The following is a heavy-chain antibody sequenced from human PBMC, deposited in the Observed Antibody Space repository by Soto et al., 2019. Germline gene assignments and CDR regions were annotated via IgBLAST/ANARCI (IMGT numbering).Heavy chain of an antibody. CDR2: MNPNSGNT. D-gene: IGHD6-13*01. V-gene: IGHV1-8*01. J-gene: IGHJ6*02. CDR3: ARTHSSSWLYYYYGMDV. Sequence: AASVKVSCKASGYTFTSYDINWVRQATGQGLEWMGWMNPNSGNTGYAQKFQGRVTMTRNTSISTAYMELSSLRSEDTAVYYCARTHSSSWLYYYYGMDVWGQGTTVTVSS. CDR1: GYTFTSYD.